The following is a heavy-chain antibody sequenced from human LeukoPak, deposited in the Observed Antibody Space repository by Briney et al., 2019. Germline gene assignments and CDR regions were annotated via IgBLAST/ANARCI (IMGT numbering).Heavy chain of an antibody. CDR2: IKSKTDGGTT. V-gene: IGHV3-15*01. CDR1: GFTFSNAW. Sequence: GGSLRLSCAASGFTFSNAWMSWVRQAPGKGLEWVGRIKSKTDGGTTDYAAPVKGRFTISRDDSKNTLYLQMNSLKTEDTAVYYCTTDDLGGELDFDYWGQGTLVTVSS. CDR3: TTDDLGGELDFDY. J-gene: IGHJ4*02. D-gene: IGHD1-26*01.